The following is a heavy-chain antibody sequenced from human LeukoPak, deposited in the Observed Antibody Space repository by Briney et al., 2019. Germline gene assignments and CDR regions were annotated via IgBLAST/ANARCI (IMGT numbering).Heavy chain of an antibody. D-gene: IGHD2-15*01. J-gene: IGHJ3*02. CDR1: GFTFSSYA. V-gene: IGHV3-23*01. Sequence: PGGSLRLSCAASGFTFSSYAMSWVRQAPGKGLEWVSAISGSGGSTYYADSVKGRFTISRANSKNTLYLQMNSLRAEDTAVYYCALTRGGGYCSGGSCGDDAFDIWGQGTMVTVSS. CDR3: ALTRGGGYCSGGSCGDDAFDI. CDR2: ISGSGGST.